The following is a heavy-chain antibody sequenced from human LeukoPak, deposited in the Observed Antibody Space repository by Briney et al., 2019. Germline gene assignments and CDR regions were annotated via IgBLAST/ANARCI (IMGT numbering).Heavy chain of an antibody. D-gene: IGHD6-19*01. CDR2: INTYTGNT. V-gene: IGHV1-18*04. Sequence: ASVKVSCKTSDYTFTSYGISWVRQAPGQGLELMGWINTYTGNTNYAQKFQGRVTMTTDTSTSTAYMELRSLRSDDAAVYYCARQAAGYSSGWYQFHFDYWGQGTLVTVSS. CDR1: DYTFTSYG. J-gene: IGHJ4*02. CDR3: ARQAAGYSSGWYQFHFDY.